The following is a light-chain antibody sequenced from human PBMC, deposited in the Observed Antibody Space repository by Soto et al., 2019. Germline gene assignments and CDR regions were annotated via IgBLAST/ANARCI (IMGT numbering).Light chain of an antibody. CDR2: EVS. CDR3: SSFAGSPVV. V-gene: IGLV2-8*01. Sequence: QSALTQPPSASGSPGQSVTITCSGTSSDVGEENYVSWYQQHPGKVPKLILYEVSKRPSGVPDRFSGSRSGNTASLTVSGLQAEDEADYHCSSFAGSPVVFGGGTKVTVL. J-gene: IGLJ2*01. CDR1: SSDVGEENY.